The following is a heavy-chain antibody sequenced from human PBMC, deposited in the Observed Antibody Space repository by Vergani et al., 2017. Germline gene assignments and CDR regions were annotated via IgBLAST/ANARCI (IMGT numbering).Heavy chain of an antibody. D-gene: IGHD6-19*01. Sequence: QVQLVQSGAEVKKPGSSVKVSCKASGGTFSSYAISWVRQAPGQGLEWMGIINPSGGSTSYAQKFQGRVTMTRDTSTSTVYMELSSLRSEDTAVYYCARAMTVAVALSGSDYWGQGTLVTVSS. J-gene: IGHJ4*02. CDR2: INPSGGST. CDR1: GGTFSSYA. CDR3: ARAMTVAVALSGSDY. V-gene: IGHV1-46*01.